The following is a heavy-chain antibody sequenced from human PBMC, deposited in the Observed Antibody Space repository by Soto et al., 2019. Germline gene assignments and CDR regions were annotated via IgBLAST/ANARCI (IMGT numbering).Heavy chain of an antibody. Sequence: PSETLSLTCPGSGDSLSRYYGTLIRQPPGKGLEWIGYIYYSGSTNYNPSLKSRVTISVDTSKNQFSLKLTSVTAADTAVYYCARGVATIGPWGQGTLVTVSS. CDR1: GDSLSRYY. J-gene: IGHJ5*02. CDR2: IYYSGST. V-gene: IGHV4-59*01. CDR3: ARGVATIGP. D-gene: IGHD5-12*01.